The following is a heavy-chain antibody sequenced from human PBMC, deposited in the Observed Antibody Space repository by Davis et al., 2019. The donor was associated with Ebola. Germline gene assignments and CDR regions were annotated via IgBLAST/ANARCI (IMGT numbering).Heavy chain of an antibody. Sequence: ESLKTPLKCPGYRFTSYWIGPGRQMPGKGLEWRGIIYPGDSDTRYSPSFQGQVTISADKSTSTANLQWNSLKASDTAMYYCARQSHHFLSGPRTWFDPWGPGTLVTVSS. CDR3: ARQSHHFLSGPRTWFDP. J-gene: IGHJ5*02. CDR2: IYPGDSDT. D-gene: IGHD3-3*02. CDR1: GYRFTSYW. V-gene: IGHV5-51*01.